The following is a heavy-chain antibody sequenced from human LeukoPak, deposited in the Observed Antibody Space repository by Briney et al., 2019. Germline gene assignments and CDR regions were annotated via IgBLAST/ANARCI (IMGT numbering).Heavy chain of an antibody. D-gene: IGHD1-14*01. CDR3: ARDGSTGYFDY. V-gene: IGHV4-38-2*02. CDR1: GYSLSSGYY. CDR2: KYHSGST. J-gene: IGHJ4*02. Sequence: SETLSLTCAVSGYSLSSGYYWGWIRKPPGKGLEWIASKYHSGSTYYDPSLKSRVTISVDKSKNQFSLKLSSLTAADTAVYYCARDGSTGYFDYWGQGTLVTVSS.